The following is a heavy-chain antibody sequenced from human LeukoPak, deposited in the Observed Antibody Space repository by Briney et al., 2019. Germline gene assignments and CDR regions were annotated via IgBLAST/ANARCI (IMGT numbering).Heavy chain of an antibody. J-gene: IGHJ4*02. CDR1: GGSFSGYY. V-gene: IGHV4-34*01. D-gene: IGHD3-10*01. CDR2: INHSGST. CDR3: ARGPPYGSGSYDY. Sequence: SETLSLTCAVYGGSFSGYYWSWIRQPPGKGLEWIGEINHSGSTNYNPSLKSRVTISVDTSKNQFSLKLSSVTAADTAVYYCARGPPYGSGSYDYRGQGTLVTVSS.